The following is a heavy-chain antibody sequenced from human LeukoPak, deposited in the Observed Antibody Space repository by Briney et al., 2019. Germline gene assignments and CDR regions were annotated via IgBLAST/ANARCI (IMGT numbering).Heavy chain of an antibody. D-gene: IGHD4-17*01. J-gene: IGHJ4*02. V-gene: IGHV3-30-3*01. CDR3: ARVQYGPLDY. Sequence: GRSLRLSCAASGFTFSSYAMHWVRQAPGKGLEWVAVISYDGSNKYYADSVKGRFTISRDNSKNTLYLQMNSLRAEDTAVYYCARVQYGPLDYWGQGTLVTVSS. CDR1: GFTFSSYA. CDR2: ISYDGSNK.